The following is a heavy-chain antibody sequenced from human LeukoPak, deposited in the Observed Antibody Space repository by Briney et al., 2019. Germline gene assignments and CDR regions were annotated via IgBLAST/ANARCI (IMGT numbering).Heavy chain of an antibody. D-gene: IGHD6-13*01. Sequence: SETLSLTCAVYGGSFSGYYWSWIRQPPGKGLEWIGEINHSGSTNYNPSLKSRVTISMDTSKNQFSLRLTSVTAADTAVYYCARKQQLVPWFDPWGQGTLVTVSS. CDR3: ARKQQLVPWFDP. V-gene: IGHV4-34*01. J-gene: IGHJ5*02. CDR2: INHSGST. CDR1: GGSFSGYY.